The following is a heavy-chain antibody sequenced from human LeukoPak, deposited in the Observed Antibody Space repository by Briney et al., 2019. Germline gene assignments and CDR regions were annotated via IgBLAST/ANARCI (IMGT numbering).Heavy chain of an antibody. D-gene: IGHD4-17*01. CDR1: GFTFSSYG. V-gene: IGHV3-30*18. Sequence: GGSLRLSCAASGFTFSSYGMHRVRQAPGKGLEWVAVISYDGSNKHYADSVKGRFTISRDNSKNTLYLQMNSLRAEDTAVYYCAKLPYGDYVFDYWGQGTLVTVSS. CDR2: ISYDGSNK. J-gene: IGHJ4*02. CDR3: AKLPYGDYVFDY.